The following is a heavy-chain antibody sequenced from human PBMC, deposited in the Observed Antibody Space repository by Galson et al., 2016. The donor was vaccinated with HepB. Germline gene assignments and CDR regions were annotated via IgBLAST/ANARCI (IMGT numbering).Heavy chain of an antibody. CDR1: GDSVSSNSAG. CDR2: TFYRSNWQN. CDR3: ARSYLLGRGFGW. D-gene: IGHD7-27*01. J-gene: IGHJ4*02. V-gene: IGHV6-1*01. Sequence: CAISGDSVSSNSAGWNWIRQSPSRGLEWLGRTFYRSNWQNDYAESVRSRITIDAVTSRNQFSLHLNSVTPEDTGVYYCARSYLLGRGFGWWGQGTLVTVSS.